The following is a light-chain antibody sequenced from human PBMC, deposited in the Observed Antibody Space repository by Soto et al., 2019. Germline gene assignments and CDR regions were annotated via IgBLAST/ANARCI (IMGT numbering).Light chain of an antibody. CDR3: SSYTSSSTLSTYV. CDR2: DVS. V-gene: IGLV2-14*03. Sequence: QSVLTQPASVSGSPGQSITISCTGTSSDVGGYNYVSWYQHHPGKAPKLMIYDVSNRPSGVSNRFSGSKSGNTASLIISGLQAEGEADYYCSSYTSSSTLSTYVFGTG. J-gene: IGLJ1*01. CDR1: SSDVGGYNY.